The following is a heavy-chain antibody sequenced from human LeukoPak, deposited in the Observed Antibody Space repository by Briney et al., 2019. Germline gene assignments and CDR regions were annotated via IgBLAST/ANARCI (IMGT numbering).Heavy chain of an antibody. V-gene: IGHV1-69-2*01. D-gene: IGHD1-14*01. CDR1: GYTFADYY. Sequence: ATVKISCKTSGYTFADYYIHWVQQAPRKGLQWMGRIDPADGKTKFSEKFQARVTITADTSTDTAYMELSSLRSDDTAVYYCARDTSITSALWGQGTLVTVSS. J-gene: IGHJ4*02. CDR2: IDPADGKT. CDR3: ARDTSITSAL.